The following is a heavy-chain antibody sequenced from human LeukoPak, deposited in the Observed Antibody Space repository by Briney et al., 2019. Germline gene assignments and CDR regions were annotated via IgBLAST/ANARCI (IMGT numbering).Heavy chain of an antibody. D-gene: IGHD3-22*01. V-gene: IGHV4-39*01. CDR2: IYYSGST. CDR1: GGSFSGYY. CDR3: ARPTYYYDSSGYSALLRYFQH. Sequence: PSETLSLTCAVYGGSFSGYYWGWIRQPPGRGLEWIGSIYYSGSTYYNPSLKSRVTMSVDTSKNQFSLKLSSVTAADTAVYYCARPTYYYDSSGYSALLRYFQHWGQGTLVTVSS. J-gene: IGHJ1*01.